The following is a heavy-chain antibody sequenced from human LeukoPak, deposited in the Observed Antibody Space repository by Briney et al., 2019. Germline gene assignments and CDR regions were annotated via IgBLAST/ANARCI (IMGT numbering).Heavy chain of an antibody. CDR2: IIPIFGTT. CDR1: GCTFSSYA. Sequence: ASVKVSCKASGCTFSSYAISWVRQAPGQGLEWMGGIIPIFGTTNYAQKFQGRGTITADKSTSTAYMELSILRSEDTAVYYGAGDHSYYCSGGSPRFDPWGQGTLVTVSS. CDR3: AGDHSYYCSGGSPRFDP. V-gene: IGHV1-69*06. J-gene: IGHJ5*02. D-gene: IGHD3-10*01.